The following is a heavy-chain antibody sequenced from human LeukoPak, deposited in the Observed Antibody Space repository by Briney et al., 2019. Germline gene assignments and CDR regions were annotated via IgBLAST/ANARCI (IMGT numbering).Heavy chain of an antibody. CDR1: GYTSTSYG. Sequence: ASVKVSCKASGYTSTSYGISWVRQAPGQGLEWMGWISAYNGNTNYAQKLQGRVTMTTDTSTSTAYMELRSLRSDDAAVYYCARVPITIFGVVTPNWFDPWGQGTLVTVSS. CDR3: ARVPITIFGVVTPNWFDP. CDR2: ISAYNGNT. D-gene: IGHD3-3*01. V-gene: IGHV1-18*01. J-gene: IGHJ5*02.